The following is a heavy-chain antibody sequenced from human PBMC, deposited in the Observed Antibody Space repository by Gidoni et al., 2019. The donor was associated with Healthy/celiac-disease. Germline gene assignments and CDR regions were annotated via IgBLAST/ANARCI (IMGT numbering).Heavy chain of an antibody. V-gene: IGHV3-30*18. CDR3: AKVLLVVITHDAFDI. CDR2: ISYNGSNK. J-gene: IGHJ3*02. D-gene: IGHD3-22*01. CDR1: GFTFSSHG. Sequence: QVQLVESGGGVVQPGRSLRLSCAASGFTFSSHGMHWVRQAPGKGLEWVAVISYNGSNKYYADSVKGRFTISRDNSKNTLYLQMNSLRAEDTAVYYCAKVLLVVITHDAFDIWGQGTMVTVSS.